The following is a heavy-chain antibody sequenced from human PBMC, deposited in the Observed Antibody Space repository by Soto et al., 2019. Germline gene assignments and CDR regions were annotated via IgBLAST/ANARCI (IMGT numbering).Heavy chain of an antibody. J-gene: IGHJ5*02. CDR3: ARGYRESFFDNWFDP. CDR1: GYTFTSYD. CDR2: MNPNSGNT. V-gene: IGHV1-8*01. D-gene: IGHD1-26*01. Sequence: ASVKVSCKASGYTFTSYDINWVRQATGQGLEWMGWMNPNSGNTVYAQKFQGRVTMTRNTSISTAYKELSSLSSEDTTVDYCARGYRESFFDNWFDPWGQGTLVTVSS.